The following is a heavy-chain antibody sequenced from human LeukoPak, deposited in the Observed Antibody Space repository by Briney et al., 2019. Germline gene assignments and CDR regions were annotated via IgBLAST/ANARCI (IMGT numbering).Heavy chain of an antibody. Sequence: GSLRLSCAASGFTFSSYWMSWIRQPPGKGLEWIGEINHSGSTNYNPSLKSRVTISVDTSKNQFSLKLSSVTAADTAVYYCAVKVGATQNWFDPWGQGTLVTVSS. CDR3: AVKVGATQNWFDP. D-gene: IGHD1-26*01. J-gene: IGHJ5*02. V-gene: IGHV4-34*08. CDR2: INHSGST. CDR1: GFTFSSYW.